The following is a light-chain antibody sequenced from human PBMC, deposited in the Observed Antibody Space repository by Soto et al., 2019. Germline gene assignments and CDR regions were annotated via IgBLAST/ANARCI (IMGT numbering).Light chain of an antibody. J-gene: IGKJ5*01. Sequence: EVVLTQSPATLSLSPGDRATLSCRASQSVSSYFAWYQQKPGQAPRLLIYDASNRATDIPARFSGSGSGTDFTLTISSLAAEYFAVYYCQQRSIWPLTFGQGTRLEIK. CDR2: DAS. CDR3: QQRSIWPLT. CDR1: QSVSSY. V-gene: IGKV3-11*01.